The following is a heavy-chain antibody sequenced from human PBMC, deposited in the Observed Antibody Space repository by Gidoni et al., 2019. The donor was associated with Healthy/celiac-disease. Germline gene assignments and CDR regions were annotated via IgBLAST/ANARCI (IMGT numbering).Heavy chain of an antibody. CDR1: GFTFSSYS. D-gene: IGHD4-17*01. CDR3: AREILRGKNWFDP. Sequence: EVQLVESGGGLVQPGGSLSLSCAASGFTFSSYSMNWVRQAPGTGLEWVSYISSSRSTIYYADSVKGRFTISRDNAKNSLYLQMNSLRDEDTAVYYCAREILRGKNWFDPWGQGTLVTVSS. CDR2: ISSSRSTI. J-gene: IGHJ5*02. V-gene: IGHV3-48*02.